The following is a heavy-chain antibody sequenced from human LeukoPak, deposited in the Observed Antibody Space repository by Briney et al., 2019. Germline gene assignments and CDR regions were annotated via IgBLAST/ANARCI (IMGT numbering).Heavy chain of an antibody. CDR2: ISSSSSYI. V-gene: IGHV3-21*01. Sequence: PGGSLRLSCAASGFTFSSYSMNWVRQAPGKGLEWVSSISSSSSYIYYADSVKGRFTISRDNAKNPLYLQMNSLRAEDTAVYYCAKGASDIVVVTSIYYFDYWGQGTLVTVSS. D-gene: IGHD2-2*01. CDR3: AKGASDIVVVTSIYYFDY. CDR1: GFTFSSYS. J-gene: IGHJ4*02.